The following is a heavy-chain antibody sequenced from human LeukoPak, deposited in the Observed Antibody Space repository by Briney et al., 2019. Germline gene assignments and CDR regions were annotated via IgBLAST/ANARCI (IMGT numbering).Heavy chain of an antibody. CDR3: AKGSDNVVKPTAAYGLLDY. J-gene: IGHJ4*02. CDR2: ISDSAGTT. CDR1: GFTFSSYG. V-gene: IGHV3-23*01. D-gene: IGHD2-2*01. Sequence: GGSLRLSCATSGFTFSSYGLHWVRQAPGKGLELLSAISDSAGTTYYADSVKGRFTISRDNSKNRLYLQMNSLRVEDTAVYYCAKGSDNVVKPTAAYGLLDYWGQGALVTVSS.